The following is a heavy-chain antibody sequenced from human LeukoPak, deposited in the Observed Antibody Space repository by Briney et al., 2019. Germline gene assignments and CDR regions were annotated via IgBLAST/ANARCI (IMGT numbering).Heavy chain of an antibody. J-gene: IGHJ3*02. Sequence: ASVKVSCRASGYTFTSYGISWVRQAPGQGLEWMGWISAYNGNTNYAQTLQGRVTMTTDTSTSTAYMELRSLRSDDTAVYHCASPTETTVDAFDIWGQGTMVTVSS. D-gene: IGHD4-17*01. V-gene: IGHV1-18*01. CDR2: ISAYNGNT. CDR3: ASPTETTVDAFDI. CDR1: GYTFTSYG.